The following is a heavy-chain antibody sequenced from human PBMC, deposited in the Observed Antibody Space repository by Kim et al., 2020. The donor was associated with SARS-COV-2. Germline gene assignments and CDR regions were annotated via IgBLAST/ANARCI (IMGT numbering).Heavy chain of an antibody. Sequence: GTTDCAAPVKGRFTISRADSKTTLYLQMNSLKTEDTAVYYCTTDQPTGLWYWGQGTLVTVSS. CDR2: GTT. D-gene: IGHD2-21*01. V-gene: IGHV3-15*01. CDR3: TTDQPTGLWY. J-gene: IGHJ4*02.